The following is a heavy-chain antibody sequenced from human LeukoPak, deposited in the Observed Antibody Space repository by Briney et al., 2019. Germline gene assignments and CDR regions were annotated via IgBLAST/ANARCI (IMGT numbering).Heavy chain of an antibody. CDR1: GGSISSYD. CDR3: ARDEPDYGDYVDWFDP. J-gene: IGHJ5*02. V-gene: IGHV4-4*07. CDR2: IYTSGST. Sequence: SETLSLTCTVSGGSISSYDWSWIRQPAGKGLEWIGRIYTSGSTNYNPSLKSRVTMSVDTSKNQFSLKLSSVTAADTAVYYCARDEPDYGDYVDWFDPWGQGTLVTVSS. D-gene: IGHD4-17*01.